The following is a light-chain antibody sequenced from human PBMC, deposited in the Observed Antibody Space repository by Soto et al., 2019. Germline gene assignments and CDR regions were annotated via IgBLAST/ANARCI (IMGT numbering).Light chain of an antibody. Sequence: VLTQPASVSGSPGQSITISCTGTSSDVGGYNYVSWYQQNPGKAPKLMIHEVSNRPSGVSNRFSGSKSGNTASLTISGLQAEDEADYYCSSFTSSSTFVFGTGTKVTVL. J-gene: IGLJ1*01. CDR3: SSFTSSSTFV. CDR1: SSDVGGYNY. CDR2: EVS. V-gene: IGLV2-14*01.